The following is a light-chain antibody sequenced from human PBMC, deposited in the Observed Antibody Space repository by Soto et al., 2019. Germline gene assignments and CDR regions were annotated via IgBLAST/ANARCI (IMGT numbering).Light chain of an antibody. CDR1: SSDVGGYNY. Sequence: QSALTQPASVSGSPGQSITISCTGTSSDVGGYNYVSGYQQHPGKAPKLMIYDVSNRPSGVSNRFSGSKFGNTASLTISGFKAENEPDYSSSQNTGSGTLVFGGGTKLTVL. J-gene: IGLJ3*02. CDR3: SQNTGSGTLV. V-gene: IGLV2-14*01. CDR2: DVS.